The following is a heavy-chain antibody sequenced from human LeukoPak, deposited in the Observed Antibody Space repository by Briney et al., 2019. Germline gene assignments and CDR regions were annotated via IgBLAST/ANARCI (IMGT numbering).Heavy chain of an antibody. CDR1: GFTFSHAW. CDR3: VKDAPLATAGFDP. V-gene: IGHV3-23*01. CDR2: TGGSGRSA. Sequence: PGGSLRLSCAGSGFTFSHAWMNWVRQAPGKGLEWVSVTGGSGRSAYYADSVKGRFTISRDFSKNTIYLQMNSLRGEDTALYYCVKDAPLATAGFDPWGQGTLVTVSS. J-gene: IGHJ5*02.